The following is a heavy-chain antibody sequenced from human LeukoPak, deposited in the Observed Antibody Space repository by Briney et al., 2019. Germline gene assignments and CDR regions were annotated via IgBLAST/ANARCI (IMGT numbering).Heavy chain of an antibody. CDR1: GFTFSNYW. V-gene: IGHV3-7*01. CDR2: IKTDGSEK. D-gene: IGHD1-26*01. J-gene: IGHJ4*02. Sequence: GGSLRLSCEASGFTFSNYWMTWVRQAPGKGLEWVANIKTDGSEKHYVDSVKGRFTISRDNAKNSLYLQMNSLRAEDTAVYYCAREGVGATQEGYFDYWGQGTLVTVSS. CDR3: AREGVGATQEGYFDY.